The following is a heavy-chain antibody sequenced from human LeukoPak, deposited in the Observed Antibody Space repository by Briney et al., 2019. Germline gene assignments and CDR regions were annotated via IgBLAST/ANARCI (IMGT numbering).Heavy chain of an antibody. J-gene: IGHJ4*02. CDR2: IKSKTDGGTT. Sequence: GGSLRLSCAASGFTFSSYGMHWVRQAPGKGLEWVGRIKSKTDGGTTDYAAPVKGRFTISRDDSKNTLYLQMNSLKTEDTAVYYCTTDSAYCGGDCAFDYWGQGTLVTVSS. V-gene: IGHV3-15*07. CDR1: GFTFSSYG. D-gene: IGHD2-21*02. CDR3: TTDSAYCGGDCAFDY.